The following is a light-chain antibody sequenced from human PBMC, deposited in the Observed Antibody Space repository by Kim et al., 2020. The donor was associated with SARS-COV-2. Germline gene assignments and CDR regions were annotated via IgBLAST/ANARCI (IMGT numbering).Light chain of an antibody. CDR3: LKDYAYPRA. J-gene: IGKJ1*01. V-gene: IGKV1-6*01. Sequence: ASVGDRVTITYRASEGIRNDLSWYQDKPGGSPKLLIYGASTLRSGIPSRFSGSGSGKNFTLTISSLEPEDFATYYCLKDYAYPRAFGQETKVEIK. CDR1: EGIRND. CDR2: GAS.